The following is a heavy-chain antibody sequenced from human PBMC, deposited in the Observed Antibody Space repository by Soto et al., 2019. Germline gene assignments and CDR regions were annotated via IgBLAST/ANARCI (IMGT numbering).Heavy chain of an antibody. Sequence: QVQLQESGPGLVKPSGTLSLTCAVSGGSISSSNWWRWVRQPPGKGLEWIGEMYHSGSTNYNPSHKSRVTISVDKSKNQYALKLSSVTAADTAVDYCAIRTTVTARLGYWGQGTLVTVSS. D-gene: IGHD4-17*01. CDR3: AIRTTVTARLGY. J-gene: IGHJ4*02. CDR1: GGSISSSNW. CDR2: MYHSGST. V-gene: IGHV4-4*02.